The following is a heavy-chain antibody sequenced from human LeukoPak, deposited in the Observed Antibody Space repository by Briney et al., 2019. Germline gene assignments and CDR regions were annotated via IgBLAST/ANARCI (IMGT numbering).Heavy chain of an antibody. D-gene: IGHD3-3*01. CDR3: ARPDTIFGVVAGMDV. V-gene: IGHV5-51*01. J-gene: IGHJ6*02. CDR2: IYPGDSDT. CDR1: GYSFSSYW. Sequence: GESLKISCKASGYSFSSYWIGWVRQMPGKGLEWMGIIYPGDSDTRYSPSFRGQVTISADKSISTAYLQWSSLKASDTAKYYCARPDTIFGVVAGMDVWGQGTTVTVSS.